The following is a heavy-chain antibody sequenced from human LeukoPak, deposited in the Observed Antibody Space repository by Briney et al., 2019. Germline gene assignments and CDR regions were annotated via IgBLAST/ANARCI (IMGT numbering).Heavy chain of an antibody. CDR3: AREIGHQRGVSRFDP. CDR1: GGTFSNYA. Sequence: GASVKVSCKASGGTFSNYAISWVRQAPRQGLEWMGGIIPIFDTADNAQKFQGRVTMTRNTSISTAYMELSSLRSEDTAVYYCAREIGHQRGVSRFDPWGQGTLVTVSS. CDR2: IIPIFDTA. D-gene: IGHD2-2*01. J-gene: IGHJ5*02. V-gene: IGHV1-69*05.